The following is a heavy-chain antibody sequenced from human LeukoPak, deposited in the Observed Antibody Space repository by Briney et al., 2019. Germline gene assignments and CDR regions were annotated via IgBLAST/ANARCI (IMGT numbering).Heavy chain of an antibody. Sequence: PSETLSLTCTVSSGSINRGDYYWSWIRQPPGKGLEWIGYIYYSGSTSYNPSLKSRVLISVDTSRNQFSLKLNSVTATDTAVYYCARHYGPWGQGTLVTVSS. CDR1: SGSINRGDYY. CDR3: ARHYGP. CDR2: IYYSGST. V-gene: IGHV4-30-4*01. D-gene: IGHD3-16*01. J-gene: IGHJ4*02.